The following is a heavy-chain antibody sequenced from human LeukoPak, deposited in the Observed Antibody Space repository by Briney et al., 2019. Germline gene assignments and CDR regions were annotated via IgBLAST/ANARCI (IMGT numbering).Heavy chain of an antibody. V-gene: IGHV3-66*01. CDR1: EFSVGSNY. CDR3: ARDGSTGGRDILTGYEFDY. D-gene: IGHD3-9*01. J-gene: IGHJ4*02. Sequence: GGSLRLSCAASEFSVGSNYMTWVRQAPGKGLEWVSLIYSGDSTYYADSVKGRFTISRDNSKNTLYLQMNSLRAEDTAVYYCARDGSTGGRDILTGYEFDYWGQGTLVTVSS. CDR2: IYSGDST.